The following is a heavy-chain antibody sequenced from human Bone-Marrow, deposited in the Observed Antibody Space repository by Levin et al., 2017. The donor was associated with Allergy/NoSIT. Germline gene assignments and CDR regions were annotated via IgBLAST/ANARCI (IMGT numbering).Heavy chain of an antibody. CDR1: GFTFSSYA. CDR3: VKDLLYRAGPRQQVVVGATPFNC. CDR2: ISVSGATT. D-gene: IGHD1-26*01. V-gene: IGHV3-23*01. J-gene: IGHJ4*02. Sequence: LSLTCAASGFTFSSYAMNWVRQAPGKGLEWVSSISVSGATTHYVDSVKGRFTISRDNSKNTLYLQMSSLRAEDTAVYYCVKDLLYRAGPRQQVVVGATPFNCWGQGTLVTVSS.